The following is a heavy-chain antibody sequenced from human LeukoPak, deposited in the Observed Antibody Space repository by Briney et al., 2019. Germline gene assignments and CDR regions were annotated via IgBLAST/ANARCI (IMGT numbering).Heavy chain of an antibody. V-gene: IGHV4-59*12. Sequence: PSETLSLTCTVSGGSISSYYWSWLRQPPGKGLEWLGYIYYSGSTNYNPSLKSRVTISVDRSKNQFSLKLSSVTAADTAVYYCARTIYGDYGYYCYYMDVWGKGTTVTVSS. D-gene: IGHD4-17*01. J-gene: IGHJ6*03. CDR2: IYYSGST. CDR1: GGSISSYY. CDR3: ARTIYGDYGYYCYYMDV.